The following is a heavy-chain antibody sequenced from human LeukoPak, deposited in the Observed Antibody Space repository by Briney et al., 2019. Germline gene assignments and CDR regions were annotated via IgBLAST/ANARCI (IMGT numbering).Heavy chain of an antibody. Sequence: PGGSLRLSCAASGFTFSSYAMHWVRQAPGKGLEWVAVISYDGSNKYYADSVKGRFTISRDNSKNTLYLQMNSLRAEDTAVYYCARGSRDGYNLRGLWGQGTLVTVSS. CDR2: ISYDGSNK. D-gene: IGHD5-24*01. J-gene: IGHJ4*02. CDR3: ARGSRDGYNLRGL. CDR1: GFTFSSYA. V-gene: IGHV3-30-3*01.